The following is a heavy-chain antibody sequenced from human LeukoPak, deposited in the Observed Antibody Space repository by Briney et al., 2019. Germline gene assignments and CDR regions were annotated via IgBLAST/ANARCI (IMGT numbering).Heavy chain of an antibody. CDR2: ISSSSSYI. Sequence: GGSLRLSCTASGFTFSSYAMSWVRQAPGKGLEWVSSISSSSSYIYYADSVKGRFTISRDNAKNSLYLQMNSLRAEDTAVYYCARDGTTVVTPMDYWGQGTLVTVSS. V-gene: IGHV3-21*01. CDR3: ARDGTTVVTPMDY. D-gene: IGHD4-23*01. J-gene: IGHJ4*02. CDR1: GFTFSSYA.